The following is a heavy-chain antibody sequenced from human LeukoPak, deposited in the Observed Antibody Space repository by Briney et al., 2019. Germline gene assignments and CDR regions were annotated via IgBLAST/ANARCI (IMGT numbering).Heavy chain of an antibody. J-gene: IGHJ5*02. Sequence: GGSPRLSCAASGFTFSSYWMHWVRQAPGKGLVWVSRINSDGTSTSYADSVKGRFTISRDNAKNTLYLQMNSLRAEDTAVYYCARAREMATNHNADTWGQGTLVTVSS. CDR2: INSDGTST. D-gene: IGHD5-24*01. V-gene: IGHV3-74*01. CDR1: GFTFSSYW. CDR3: ARAREMATNHNADT.